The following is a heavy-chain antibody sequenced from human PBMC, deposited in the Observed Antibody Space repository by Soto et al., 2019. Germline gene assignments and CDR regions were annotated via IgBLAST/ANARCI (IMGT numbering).Heavy chain of an antibody. CDR2: ISAYNGNT. CDR3: ARDRLFDYGDPPPDDY. V-gene: IGHV1-18*01. D-gene: IGHD4-17*01. CDR1: GYTFTSYG. J-gene: IGHJ4*02. Sequence: ASVKVSCKASGYTFTSYGISWVRQAPGQGLEWMGWISAYNGNTNYAQKLQGRVTMTTDTSTSTAYMELRSLRSDDTAVYYCARDRLFDYGDPPPDDYWGQGTLVTVSS.